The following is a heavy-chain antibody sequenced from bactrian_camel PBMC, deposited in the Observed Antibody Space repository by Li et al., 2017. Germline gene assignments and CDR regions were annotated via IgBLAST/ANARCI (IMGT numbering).Heavy chain of an antibody. CDR2: INSDGGST. V-gene: IGHV3S31*01. CDR3: AADQQCSGPAEVRWYLVPSTLV. D-gene: IGHD6*01. Sequence: VQLVESGGGLVQPGGSLRLSCAASGFTFSSYAMTWVRQAPGKGLEWVSEINSDGGSTYYADSVKGRFTISRDNAKNTLYLQMNSLKPEDTAVYYCAADQQCSGPAEVRWYLVPSTLVSGASGPRSPSP. CDR1: GFTFSSYA. J-gene: IGHJ6*01.